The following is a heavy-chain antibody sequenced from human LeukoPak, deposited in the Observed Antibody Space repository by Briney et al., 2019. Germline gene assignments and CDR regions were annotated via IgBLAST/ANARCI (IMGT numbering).Heavy chain of an antibody. Sequence: SETLSLTCTVSGGSITSYYWSWIPQPPGKGLEWIGYIYYSGSTSYNPSLKSRVTISVDTSKNQFSLKLSSVTAADTAVYYCAGNMIVVEGGGYYFDYWGQGTLVTVSS. D-gene: IGHD3-22*01. V-gene: IGHV4-59*08. CDR3: AGNMIVVEGGGYYFDY. J-gene: IGHJ4*02. CDR1: GGSITSYY. CDR2: IYYSGST.